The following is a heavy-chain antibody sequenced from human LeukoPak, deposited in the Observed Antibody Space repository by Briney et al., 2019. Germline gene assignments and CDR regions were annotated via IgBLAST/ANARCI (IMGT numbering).Heavy chain of an antibody. D-gene: IGHD6-19*01. Sequence: ASVKVSCKASGYTFTSYGISWVRQAPGQGLEWMGWISAYNGNTNYAQKLQGRVTMTTDTSTSTAHMELRSLRSDDTAVYYCARAYSSGWYSYYYYYYYMDVWGKGTTVTVSS. CDR1: GYTFTSYG. CDR2: ISAYNGNT. J-gene: IGHJ6*03. CDR3: ARAYSSGWYSYYYYYYYMDV. V-gene: IGHV1-18*01.